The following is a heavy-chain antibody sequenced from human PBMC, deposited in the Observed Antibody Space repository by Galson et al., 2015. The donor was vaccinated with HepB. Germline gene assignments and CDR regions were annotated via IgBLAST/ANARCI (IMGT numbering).Heavy chain of an antibody. V-gene: IGHV1-18*01. Sequence: SVKVSCKAPGGTFSSYAISWVRQAPGQGLEWMGWISAYNGNTNYAQKLQGRVTMTTDTSTSTAYMELRSLRSDDTAVYYCARDHRGGYDVPDYWGQGTLVTVSS. CDR1: GGTFSSYA. D-gene: IGHD5-12*01. CDR3: ARDHRGGYDVPDY. CDR2: ISAYNGNT. J-gene: IGHJ4*02.